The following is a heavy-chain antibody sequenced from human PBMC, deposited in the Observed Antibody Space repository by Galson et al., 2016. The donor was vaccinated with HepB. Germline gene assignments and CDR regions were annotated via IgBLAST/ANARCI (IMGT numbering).Heavy chain of an antibody. CDR1: GYTFNNYG. J-gene: IGHJ6*02. V-gene: IGHV1-18*01. Sequence: SVKVSCKASGYTFNNYGISWVRQAPGQGLEWMGWMSTYYGKTDFAQKFQDRVTMTRDTSTSTAYMELRSLRSDDTAVYYCARDRRDKVVPPARYGMDVWGQGTT. CDR2: MSTYYGKT. D-gene: IGHD2-2*01. CDR3: ARDRRDKVVPPARYGMDV.